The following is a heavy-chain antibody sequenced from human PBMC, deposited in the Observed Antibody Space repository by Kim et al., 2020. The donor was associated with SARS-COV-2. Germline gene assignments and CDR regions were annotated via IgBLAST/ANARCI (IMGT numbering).Heavy chain of an antibody. CDR2: ISVSGDNT. Sequence: GGSLRLSCTASGFTFNTYPMSWVRQAPGKGLEWVSVISVSGDNTYYIDSVKGRFTISRDNSQNTLYLQMNSLRAEDPAESYCSKNAGGGSYYGAYHYYGLDVWGQGTTVTVSS. V-gene: IGHV3-23*01. J-gene: IGHJ6*02. CDR1: GFTFNTYP. CDR3: SKNAGGGSYYGAYHYYGLDV. D-gene: IGHD3-10*01.